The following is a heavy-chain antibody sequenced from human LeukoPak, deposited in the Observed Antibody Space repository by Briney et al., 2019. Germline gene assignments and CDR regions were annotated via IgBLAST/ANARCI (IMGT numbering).Heavy chain of an antibody. J-gene: IGHJ4*02. CDR1: GFTFSSYS. CDR2: ISSSSSYI. Sequence: KPGGSLRLSCAASGFTFSSYSMNWVRQAPGKGLEWVSSISSSSSYIYYADSVKGRFTISRDNAKNSLYLQMNSLRAEDTAVYYCASPRSSTSWGLFDYWGQGTLVTVSS. D-gene: IGHD2-2*01. CDR3: ASPRSSTSWGLFDY. V-gene: IGHV3-21*01.